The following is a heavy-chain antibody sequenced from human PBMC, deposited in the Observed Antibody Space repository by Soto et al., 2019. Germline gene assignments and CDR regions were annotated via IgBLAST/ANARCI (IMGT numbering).Heavy chain of an antibody. J-gene: IGHJ1*01. Sequence: RLSCAASGFTFSSYAMSWVRQAPGKGLEWVAVISYDGSNKYYADSVKGRFTISRDNSKNTLYLQVNSLRAEDTAVYYCARDTVEDPATYLHHWGQGPLVTVSS. D-gene: IGHD6-25*01. CDR2: ISYDGSNK. CDR1: GFTFSSYA. CDR3: ARDTVEDPATYLHH. V-gene: IGHV3-30-3*01.